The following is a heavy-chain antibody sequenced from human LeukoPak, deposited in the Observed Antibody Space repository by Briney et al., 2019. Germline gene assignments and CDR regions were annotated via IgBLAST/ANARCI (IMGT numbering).Heavy chain of an antibody. CDR3: VRGLVKKLVRRQIYYYMDV. CDR1: GGSVSDYY. V-gene: IGHV4-34*01. D-gene: IGHD6-6*01. CDR2: INQSGSP. J-gene: IGHJ6*03. Sequence: PSETLSLTCGLSGGSVSDYYWSWIRQTPGEGLEWIGEINQSGSPKYNPSLKSRVTIFVDTSSNQLSLNVTSVTAADTAVYYCVRGLVKKLVRRQIYYYMDVWGKGTTVIVSS.